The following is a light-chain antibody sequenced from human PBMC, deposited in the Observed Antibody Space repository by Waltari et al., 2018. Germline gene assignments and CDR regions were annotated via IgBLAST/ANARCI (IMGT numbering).Light chain of an antibody. V-gene: IGLV1-47*01. J-gene: IGLJ2*01. Sequence: QSVLTQPPSASGPPGPRVTISCSGSSSNIGSNYVYWYQQFPGTAPNLLIFRNNQRPSGVPDRFSGSKSGTSASLAISGLRSEDEADYYCAAWDDSLSGVVFGGGAKLTVL. CDR2: RNN. CDR1: SSNIGSNY. CDR3: AAWDDSLSGVV.